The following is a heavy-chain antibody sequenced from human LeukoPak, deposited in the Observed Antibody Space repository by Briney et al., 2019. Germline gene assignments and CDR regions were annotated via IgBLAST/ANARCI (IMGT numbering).Heavy chain of an antibody. CDR3: LPRGSYVDY. J-gene: IGHJ4*02. V-gene: IGHV3-48*04. CDR1: GFTFSSYA. Sequence: PGGSLRLSCAASGFTFSSYAMSWVRQAPGKGLEWVSYISSSSSTIYYADSVKGRFTISRDNAKNSLYLQMNSLRAEDTAVYYCLPRGSYVDYWGQGTLVTVSS. CDR2: ISSSSSTI. D-gene: IGHD1-26*01.